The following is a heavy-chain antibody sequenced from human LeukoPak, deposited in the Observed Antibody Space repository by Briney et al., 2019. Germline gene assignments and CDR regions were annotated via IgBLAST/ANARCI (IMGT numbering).Heavy chain of an antibody. CDR1: GFTFSSYG. V-gene: IGHV3-23*01. J-gene: IGHJ4*02. Sequence: GGSLRLSCAASGFTFSSYGMSWVRQAPGKGVEWVSAISGSGGSTYYADSVKGRFTISRDNSKNTLYVQMNSLRAEDTAVYYCAKDPRIVGTLTDYWGQGTLVTVSS. CDR2: ISGSGGST. CDR3: AKDPRIVGTLTDY. D-gene: IGHD1-26*01.